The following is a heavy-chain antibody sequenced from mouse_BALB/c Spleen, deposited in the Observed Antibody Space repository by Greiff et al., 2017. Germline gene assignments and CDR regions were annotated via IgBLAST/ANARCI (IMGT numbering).Heavy chain of an antibody. Sequence: QVQLQQSGAELARPGASVKLSCKASGYTFTSYWMQWVKQRPGQGLEWIGAIYPGDGDTRYTQKFKGKATLTADKSSSTAYMQLSSLASEDSAVYYCARPYYDYDGAMDYWGQGTSVTVSS. J-gene: IGHJ4*01. CDR3: ARPYYDYDGAMDY. D-gene: IGHD2-4*01. CDR2: IYPGDGDT. V-gene: IGHV1-87*01. CDR1: GYTFTSYW.